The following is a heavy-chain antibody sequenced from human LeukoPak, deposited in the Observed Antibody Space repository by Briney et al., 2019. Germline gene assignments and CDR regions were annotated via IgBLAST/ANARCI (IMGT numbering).Heavy chain of an antibody. CDR2: IIPILGIA. CDR1: GYTFTSYG. J-gene: IGHJ5*02. V-gene: IGHV1-69*04. CDR3: ARGSAFLADFWSGPEADNWFDP. Sequence: SVKVSCKASGYTFTSYGISWVRQAPGQGLEWMGRIIPILGIANYAQKFQGRVAITSDKSTSTAYMELSSLSSEDTAVYSCARGSAFLADFWSGPEADNWFDPWGQGTLVTVSS. D-gene: IGHD3-3*01.